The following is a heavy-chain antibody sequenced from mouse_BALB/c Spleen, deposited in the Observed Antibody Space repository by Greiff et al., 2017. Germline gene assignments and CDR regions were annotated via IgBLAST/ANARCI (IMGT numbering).Heavy chain of an antibody. Sequence: VQLQQPGAELVKPGAPVKLSCKASGYTFTSYWMNWVKQRPGRGLEWIGRIDPSDSETHYNQKFKDKATLTVDKSSSTAYIQLSSLTSEDSAVYYCARWGSSGYDYWGQGTTLTVSS. CDR1: GYTFTSYW. CDR2: IDPSDSET. CDR3: ARWGSSGYDY. V-gene: IGHV1-69*02. D-gene: IGHD3-1*01. J-gene: IGHJ2*01.